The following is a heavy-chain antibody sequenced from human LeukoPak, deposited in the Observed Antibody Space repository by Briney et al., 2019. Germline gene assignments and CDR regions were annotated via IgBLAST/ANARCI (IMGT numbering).Heavy chain of an antibody. CDR1: GYTFTSDD. CDR3: ARDLLWFRGGFDP. D-gene: IGHD3-10*01. Sequence: ASVKVSCKASGYTFTSDDINWVRQATGQGLEWMGWMNPNSGNTGYAHKFQGRVTMTRNTSISTAYLELSSLRSEDTAVYYCARDLLWFRGGFDPWGQGTLVTVSS. CDR2: MNPNSGNT. J-gene: IGHJ5*02. V-gene: IGHV1-8*01.